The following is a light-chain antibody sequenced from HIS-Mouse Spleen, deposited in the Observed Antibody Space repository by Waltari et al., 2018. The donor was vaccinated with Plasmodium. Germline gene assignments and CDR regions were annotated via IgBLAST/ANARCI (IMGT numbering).Light chain of an antibody. V-gene: IGLV2-8*01. J-gene: IGLJ1*01. Sequence: QSALTQPPSASGSPGQSVTISCTGTSSDVGGYKYVSWYQQHPGKAPKLMLYEVSKRPSGVPVRFSGSKSGTTASLTVSGLQAEDEADYYCSSYAGSNNYVFGTGTKVTVL. CDR3: SSYAGSNNYV. CDR2: EVS. CDR1: SSDVGGYKY.